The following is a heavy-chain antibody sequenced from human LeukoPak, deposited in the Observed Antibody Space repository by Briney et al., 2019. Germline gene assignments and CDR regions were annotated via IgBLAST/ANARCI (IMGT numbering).Heavy chain of an antibody. CDR1: GGSISSSSYY. CDR3: ARVSSSWPHYYFDY. V-gene: IGHV4-39*07. Sequence: SETLSLTCTVSGGSISSSSYYWGWIRQPPGKGLEWIGNIYFSGNTYYNPSLQSRVTMSVDTSRNQFSLKLNSVTAADTAVYYCARVSSSWPHYYFDYWGQGTRVTASS. CDR2: IYFSGNT. D-gene: IGHD6-13*01. J-gene: IGHJ4*02.